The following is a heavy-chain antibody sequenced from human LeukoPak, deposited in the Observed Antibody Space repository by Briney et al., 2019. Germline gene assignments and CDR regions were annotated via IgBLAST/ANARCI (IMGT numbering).Heavy chain of an antibody. J-gene: IGHJ4*02. CDR1: GFTFSSYW. CDR2: IKKDGSEK. V-gene: IGHV3-7*05. CDR3: ARGPLGYCSWSSCSFDY. D-gene: IGHD2-15*01. Sequence: TGGSLRLSCAASGFTFSSYWMSWVRQAPGKGLEWVANIKKDGSEKYYVDSVKGRFTISRDNAKNSLSLQMNSLRAEDTAVYHCARGPLGYCSWSSCSFDYWGQGTLVTVSS.